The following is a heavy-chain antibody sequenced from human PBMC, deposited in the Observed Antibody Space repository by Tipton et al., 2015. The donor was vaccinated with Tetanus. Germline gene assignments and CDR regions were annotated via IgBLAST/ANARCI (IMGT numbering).Heavy chain of an antibody. CDR1: KFSFSRHS. D-gene: IGHD6-25*01. CDR3: VRGGNGLDV. J-gene: IGHJ6*02. V-gene: IGHV3-21*01. CDR2: ISSGSTYI. Sequence: SLRLSCAASKFSFSRHSMNWVRQAPGKGLEWVSSISSGSTYIYYADSVKGRFTISRDNVKNTVYVQMNSLRVEDTAVYHCVRGGNGLDVWGQGTTVTVSS.